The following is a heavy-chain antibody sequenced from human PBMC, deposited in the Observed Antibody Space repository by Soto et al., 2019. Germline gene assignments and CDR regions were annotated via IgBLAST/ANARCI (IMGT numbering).Heavy chain of an antibody. Sequence: GGSLRLSCAASGFTFSSYWMSWVRQAPGKGLEWVANIKQDGSEKDYVDSVKGRFTISRDNAKNSLYLQMNSLRAEDTAVYYCARASFGAAAAYFDYWGQGTLVTVSS. CDR1: GFTFSSYW. J-gene: IGHJ4*02. V-gene: IGHV3-7*03. CDR2: IKQDGSEK. CDR3: ARASFGAAAAYFDY. D-gene: IGHD6-13*01.